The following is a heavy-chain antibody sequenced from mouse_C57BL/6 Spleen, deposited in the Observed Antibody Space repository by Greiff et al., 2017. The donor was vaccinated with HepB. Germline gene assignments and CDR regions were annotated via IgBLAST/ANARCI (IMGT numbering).Heavy chain of an antibody. J-gene: IGHJ4*01. CDR2: ISYDGSN. CDR1: GYSITSGYY. D-gene: IGHD1-1*02. CDR3: ASDGRDAMDY. V-gene: IGHV3-6*01. Sequence: EVQLVESGPGLVKPSQSLSLTCSVTGYSITSGYYWNWIRQFPGNKLEWMGYISYDGSNNYNPSLKNRISITRDTSKNQFFLKLNSVTTEDTATYYCASDGRDAMDYWGQGTSVTVSS.